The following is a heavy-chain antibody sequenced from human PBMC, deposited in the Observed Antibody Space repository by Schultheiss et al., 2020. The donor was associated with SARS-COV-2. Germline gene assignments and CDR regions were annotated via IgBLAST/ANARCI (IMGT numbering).Heavy chain of an antibody. CDR1: GYTFTGYY. D-gene: IGHD6-13*01. V-gene: IGHV1-18*04. J-gene: IGHJ6*03. CDR3: ARVGFSSWYGEGMDV. CDR2: ISAYNGNT. Sequence: ASVKVSCKASGYTFTGYYMHWVRQAPGQGLEWMGWISAYNGNTNYAQKLQGRVTMTTDTSTSTAYMELRSLRSEDTAVYYCARVGFSSWYGEGMDVWGKGTTVTVSS.